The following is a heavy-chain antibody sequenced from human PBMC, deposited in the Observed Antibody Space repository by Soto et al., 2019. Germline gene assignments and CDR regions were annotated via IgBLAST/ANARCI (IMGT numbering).Heavy chain of an antibody. Sequence: EVQLLESGGGLVQPGGSLRLSCAASGFTFSNYAMTWVRQAPGKGLEWVSGISGSGSSIYYADSVKGRFTISRDNSKNTLYLQMNSLRAEDTAVYYCAKGGDSSSWKNWFDPWGQGTLFTVSS. D-gene: IGHD6-13*01. CDR2: ISGSGSSI. CDR3: AKGGDSSSWKNWFDP. V-gene: IGHV3-23*01. J-gene: IGHJ5*02. CDR1: GFTFSNYA.